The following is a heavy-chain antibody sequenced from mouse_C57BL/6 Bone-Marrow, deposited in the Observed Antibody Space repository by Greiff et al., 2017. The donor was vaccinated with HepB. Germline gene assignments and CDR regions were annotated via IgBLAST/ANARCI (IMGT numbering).Heavy chain of an antibody. CDR1: GFTFSSYG. CDR3: ARLGVFAY. V-gene: IGHV5-6*02. Sequence: DVKLVESGGDLVKPGGSLKLSCAASGFTFSSYGMSWVRQTPDKRLEWVATISSGGSYTYYPDSVKGRFTISRDNAKNTLYLQMSSLKSEDTAMYYCARLGVFAYWGQGTLVTVSA. J-gene: IGHJ3*01. CDR2: ISSGGSYT.